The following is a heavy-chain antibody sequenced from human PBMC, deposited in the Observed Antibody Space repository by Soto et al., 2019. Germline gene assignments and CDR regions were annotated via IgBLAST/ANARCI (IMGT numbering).Heavy chain of an antibody. CDR3: ARHVNLPLAGTRFDS. CDR1: GGSISRYY. CDR2: IYNIGST. D-gene: IGHD6-19*01. Sequence: PSETLSLTCTVSGGSISRYYWSWIRQPPGKGLEWIGYIYNIGSTNYNPSLRSRVTMSIDTSQEQFSLKVSSVTATDTAVYYCARHVNLPLAGTRFDSWGRGTLVTVSS. J-gene: IGHJ4*02. V-gene: IGHV4-59*08.